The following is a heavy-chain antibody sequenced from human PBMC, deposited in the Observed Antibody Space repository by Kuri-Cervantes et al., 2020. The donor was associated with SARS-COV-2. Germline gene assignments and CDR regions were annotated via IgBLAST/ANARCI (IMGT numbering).Heavy chain of an antibody. V-gene: IGHV4-39*01. CDR3: AGVAAADLKYFQH. CDR1: GGSISSSSYY. Sequence: SETLSLTCTVSGGSISSSSYYWGWIRQPPGKGLEWIGSIYYSGSTYYNPSLKSRVTISVDTSKNQSSLKLSSVTAADTAVYYCAGVAAADLKYFQHWGQGTLVTVSS. J-gene: IGHJ1*01. CDR2: IYYSGST. D-gene: IGHD6-13*01.